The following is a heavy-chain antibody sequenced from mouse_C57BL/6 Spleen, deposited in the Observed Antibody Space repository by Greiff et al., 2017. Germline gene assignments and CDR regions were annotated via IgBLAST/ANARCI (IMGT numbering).Heavy chain of an antibody. J-gene: IGHJ2*01. D-gene: IGHD2-2*01. CDR3: ARLDEGWLRRDY. V-gene: IGHV1-81*01. CDR2: IYPRSGNT. Sequence: VQLQQSGAELARPGASVKLSCKASGYTFTSYGISWVKQRTGQGLEWIGEIYPRSGNTYYNEKFKGKATLTADKSSSTAYMELRSLTSEDSAVYFCARLDEGWLRRDYWGQGTTLTVSS. CDR1: GYTFTSYG.